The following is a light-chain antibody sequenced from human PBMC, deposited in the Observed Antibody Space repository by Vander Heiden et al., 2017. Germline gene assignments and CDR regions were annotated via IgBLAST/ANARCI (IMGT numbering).Light chain of an antibody. CDR2: AAS. J-gene: IGKJ1*01. V-gene: IGKV1-27*01. CDR1: QGISNS. Sequence: ASVGDRASITCRASQGISNSLAWYQQKPGKVPKLLIYAASTLQAGVPSRFSGSGSGTDFTLTISSLQPEDVATYYCQQYNSVPCTFGQGTKVEIK. CDR3: QQYNSVPCT.